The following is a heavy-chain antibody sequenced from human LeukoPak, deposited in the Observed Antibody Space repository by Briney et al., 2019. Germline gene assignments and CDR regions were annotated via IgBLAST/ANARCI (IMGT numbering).Heavy chain of an antibody. CDR1: GYSFTSYW. CDR2: IYPGDSDI. J-gene: IGHJ4*02. Sequence: GESLKISCKGSGYSFTSYWIGWVRQMPGKGLEWMGIIYPGDSDIRYSPSFQGQVTISAGKSISTAYLQWSSLKASDTAMYYCARGHYYDSSGSPSDYWGQGTLVTVSS. CDR3: ARGHYYDSSGSPSDY. V-gene: IGHV5-51*01. D-gene: IGHD3-22*01.